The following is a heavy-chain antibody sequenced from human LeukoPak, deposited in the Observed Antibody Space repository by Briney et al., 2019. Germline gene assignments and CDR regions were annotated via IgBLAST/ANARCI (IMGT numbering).Heavy chain of an antibody. D-gene: IGHD2-21*02. CDR3: ARGELLYDY. CDR2: IHYSGST. J-gene: IGHJ4*02. V-gene: IGHV4-30-4*01. CDR1: GGSFTSADNY. Sequence: PSETLSLTCTVSGGSFTSADNYCGWIRQPPGKGLEWIGYIHYSGSTFYNPSLKSRVTMSVDTSKNQFSLKLNSVTAADTAVYYCARGELLYDYWGQGTLVTVSS.